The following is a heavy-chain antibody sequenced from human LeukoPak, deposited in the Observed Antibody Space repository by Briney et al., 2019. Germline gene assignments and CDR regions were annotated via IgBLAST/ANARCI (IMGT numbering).Heavy chain of an antibody. CDR3: AREPVLGVYWYFGL. D-gene: IGHD3-3*01. V-gene: IGHV4-34*01. Sequence: SETLSLTCAVYGGSFSGYYWSWIRQPPGKGLEWIGEINHSGSTNYNPSLKSRVTISVDTSKNQFSLKLSSVTAADTAVYYCAREPVLGVYWYFGLWGRGTLVTVSS. CDR2: INHSGST. CDR1: GGSFSGYY. J-gene: IGHJ2*01.